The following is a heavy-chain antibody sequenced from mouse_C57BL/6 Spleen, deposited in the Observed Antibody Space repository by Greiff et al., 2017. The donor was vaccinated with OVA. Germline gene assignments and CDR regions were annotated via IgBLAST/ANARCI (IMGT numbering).Heavy chain of an antibody. Sequence: QVQLQQSGAELVKPGASVKMSCKASGYTFTSYWITWVKQRPGQGLEWIGDIYPGSGSTNYNEKFKSKATLTVDTSSSTAYMQLSSLTSEDSAVYYCARGSDYYGSSYWGQGTTLTVSS. CDR2: IYPGSGST. CDR1: GYTFTSYW. CDR3: ARGSDYYGSSY. V-gene: IGHV1-55*01. J-gene: IGHJ2*01. D-gene: IGHD1-1*01.